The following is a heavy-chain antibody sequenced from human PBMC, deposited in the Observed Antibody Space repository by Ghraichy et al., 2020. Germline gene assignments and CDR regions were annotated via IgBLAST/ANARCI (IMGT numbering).Heavy chain of an antibody. CDR3: ATVTGPYHWRVVV. D-gene: IGHD1-20*01. Sequence: SVKVSCKASGGSFKRFGICWVRQAPGQGLEWMARIIPTLGINNYARKFQGRLAITADESTSTAYMKLTGLNSEDTAVYYCATVTGPYHWRVVVWGQGTTVTVSS. CDR2: IIPTLGIN. CDR1: GGSFKRFG. V-gene: IGHV1-69*04. J-gene: IGHJ6*01.